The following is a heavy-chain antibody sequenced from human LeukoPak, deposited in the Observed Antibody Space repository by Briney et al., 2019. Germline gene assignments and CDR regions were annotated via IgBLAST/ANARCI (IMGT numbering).Heavy chain of an antibody. D-gene: IGHD3-22*01. CDR1: RYIFTGFN. J-gene: IGHJ5*02. CDR3: ARQADYLDNSGHYYVGGLNP. V-gene: IGHV1-2*06. Sequence: ASVKVSCKASRYIFTGFNFHWVRQAPGQGLEWMGRINADSGGTDLAQKFQGRITMTRDTSVSTTYMELTGLISDDTAIYCCARQADYLDNSGHYYVGGLNPWGRGTLVTVSS. CDR2: INADSGGT.